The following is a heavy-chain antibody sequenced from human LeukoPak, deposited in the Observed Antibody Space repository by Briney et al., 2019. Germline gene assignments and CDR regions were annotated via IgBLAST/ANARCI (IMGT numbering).Heavy chain of an antibody. CDR2: VSLSGLT. Sequence: PSGTLSLTRGVSGGSITSTNWWSWVRQPPGQGLEWIGEVSLSGLTNYNPSLSSRVIMALDTSKNHLSLHLTSVTAADTAVYYCSRENGAFSPFGYWGQGYLVAVP. V-gene: IGHV4-4*02. D-gene: IGHD2-8*01. CDR3: SRENGAFSPFGY. J-gene: IGHJ4*02. CDR1: GGSITSTNW.